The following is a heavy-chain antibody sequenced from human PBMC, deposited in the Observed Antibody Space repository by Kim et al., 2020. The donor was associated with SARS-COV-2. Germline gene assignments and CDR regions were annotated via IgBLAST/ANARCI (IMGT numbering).Heavy chain of an antibody. J-gene: IGHJ5*02. V-gene: IGHV1-3*01. CDR3: ARAQLVVLWFGDLDP. Sequence: ASVKVSCKASGYTFTSYAMHWVRQAPGQRLEWMGWINAGNGNTKYSQKFQGRVTITRDTSASTAYMELSSLRSEDTAVYYCARAQLVVLWFGDLDPWGQGTLVTVSS. D-gene: IGHD3-10*01. CDR1: GYTFTSYA. CDR2: INAGNGNT.